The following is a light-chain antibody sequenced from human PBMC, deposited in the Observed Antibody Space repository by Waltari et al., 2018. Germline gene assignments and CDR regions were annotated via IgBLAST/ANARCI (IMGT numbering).Light chain of an antibody. CDR2: TAS. J-gene: IGKJ2*01. V-gene: IGKV1-39*01. CDR1: QSITSH. CDR3: QQSYITPYT. Sequence: DIQMTQAPSSLSASVGDRVTMTCRASQSITSHLNWFQQQPGKAPNLLIHTASSLQSGVPARFSGSGSGTHFTLTITSLQPEDFATYFCQQSYITPYTFGQGTKLEIK.